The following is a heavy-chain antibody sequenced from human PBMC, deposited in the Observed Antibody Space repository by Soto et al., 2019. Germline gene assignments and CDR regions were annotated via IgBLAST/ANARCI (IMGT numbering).Heavy chain of an antibody. D-gene: IGHD3-3*01. V-gene: IGHV3-15*01. CDR2: IKSKTDGGTT. CDR3: TTEYMIFGVGEYGYYYYMDV. Sequence: EVQLVESGGGLVKPGGSLRLSCAASGFTFSNAWMSWVRQAPGKGLEWVGRIKSKTDGGTTDYAAPVKGRFTISRDDSKNTLYLQMNSLKTEDTAVYYCTTEYMIFGVGEYGYYYYMDVWGKGTTVTVSS. CDR1: GFTFSNAW. J-gene: IGHJ6*03.